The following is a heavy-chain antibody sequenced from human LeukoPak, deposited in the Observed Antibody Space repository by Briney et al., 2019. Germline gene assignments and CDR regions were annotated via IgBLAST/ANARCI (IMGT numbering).Heavy chain of an antibody. Sequence: ASVKVSCKASGYTFTGYYMHWVRQAPGQGLEWMGWINPNSGGTNYAQKLQGRVTMTTDTSTSTTYMELRSLRSEDTAVYYCATAAIGPPGRGYYDSSGYNDAFDIWGQGTMVTVSS. CDR2: INPNSGGT. CDR3: ATAAIGPPGRGYYDSSGYNDAFDI. V-gene: IGHV1-2*02. J-gene: IGHJ3*02. CDR1: GYTFTGYY. D-gene: IGHD3-22*01.